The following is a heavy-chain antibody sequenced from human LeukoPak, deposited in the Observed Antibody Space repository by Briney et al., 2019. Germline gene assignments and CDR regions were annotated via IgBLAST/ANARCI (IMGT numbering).Heavy chain of an antibody. D-gene: IGHD3-10*01. CDR1: GFTFSTYA. CDR3: AKDRRNYFGSGSYFDY. CDR2: ISSGGGST. J-gene: IGHJ4*02. V-gene: IGHV3-23*01. Sequence: GGSLRLSCAASGFTFSTYAMSWVRQAPGKGLEWVSGISSGGGSTYYADSVRGRFTISRDNSRNTLYLQMTSLRAEDTAIYYCAKDRRNYFGSGSYFDYWGQGTLVTVSS.